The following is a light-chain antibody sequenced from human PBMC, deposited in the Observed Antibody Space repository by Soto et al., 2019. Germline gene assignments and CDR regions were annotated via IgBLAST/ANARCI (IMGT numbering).Light chain of an antibody. CDR3: ASWDDSPRYV. CDR1: SSNIGSNY. Sequence: QSVLTQPPSASGTPGQRVTISCSGSSSNIGSNYVYWYQQLPGTAPKLLIYRNNQRPSGVPDRFSGSKSGTSASLAISGLRSEDAADYYCASWDDSPRYVFGTGTKVTVL. J-gene: IGLJ1*01. V-gene: IGLV1-47*01. CDR2: RNN.